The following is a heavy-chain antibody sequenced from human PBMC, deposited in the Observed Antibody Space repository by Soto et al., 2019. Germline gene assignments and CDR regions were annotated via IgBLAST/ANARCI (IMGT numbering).Heavy chain of an antibody. V-gene: IGHV1-69*12. J-gene: IGHJ2*01. CDR3: SIGVTVIKALQYSDFDL. Sequence: QVQLVQSGAEVKKPGSSVKVSCTASGGTFSSYAISWVRQAPGQGLEWMGGIIPIFDTTNYAQTVQGRVTITADESKRTAYIERSSLRSEATAGSCCSIGVTVIKALQYSDFDLWGRGTLCTFS. CDR2: IIPIFDTT. D-gene: IGHD4-17*01. CDR1: GGTFSSYA.